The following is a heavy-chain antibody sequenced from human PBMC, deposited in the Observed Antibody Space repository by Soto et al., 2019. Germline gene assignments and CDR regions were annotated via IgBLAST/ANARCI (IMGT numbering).Heavy chain of an antibody. J-gene: IGHJ4*02. CDR1: GGSFSGYY. V-gene: IGHV4-34*01. CDR3: ASCYSGYDFGSFY. CDR2: INHSGST. Sequence: PSETLSLTCAVYGGSFSGYYWSWIRQPPGKGLEWIGEINHSGSTNYNPSLKSRVTISVDTSKNQFSLKLSSVTAADTAVYYCASCYSGYDFGSFYWGQGTPVTVSS. D-gene: IGHD5-12*01.